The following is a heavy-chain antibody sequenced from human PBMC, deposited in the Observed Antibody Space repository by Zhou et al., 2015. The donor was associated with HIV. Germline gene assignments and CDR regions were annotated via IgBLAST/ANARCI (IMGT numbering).Heavy chain of an antibody. Sequence: QVQLVQSGAEVKKPGSSVKVSCKASGGTFSSYAISWVRQAPGQGLEWMGWISAYNGNTYYAQKLQGRVTMTTDTSTSTAYMELRSLRSDDTAVYYCARAAATQTRNFYYGMDVWGQGP. D-gene: IGHD2-15*01. CDR2: ISAYNGNT. CDR3: ARAAATQTRNFYYGMDV. CDR1: GGTFSSYA. V-gene: IGHV1-18*01. J-gene: IGHJ6*02.